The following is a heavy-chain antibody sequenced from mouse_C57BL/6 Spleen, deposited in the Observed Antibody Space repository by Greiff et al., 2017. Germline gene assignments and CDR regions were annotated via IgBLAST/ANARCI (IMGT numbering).Heavy chain of an antibody. CDR3: ARAED. V-gene: IGHV5-4*01. Sequence: EVHLVESGGGLVKPGGSLKLSCAASGFTFSSYAMSWVRQTPEKRLEWVATISDGGSYTYYPDNVKGRFTISRDNAKNNLYLQMSHLKSEDTAMYYCARAEDWGQGTLVTVSA. CDR2: ISDGGSYT. CDR1: GFTFSSYA. J-gene: IGHJ3*01.